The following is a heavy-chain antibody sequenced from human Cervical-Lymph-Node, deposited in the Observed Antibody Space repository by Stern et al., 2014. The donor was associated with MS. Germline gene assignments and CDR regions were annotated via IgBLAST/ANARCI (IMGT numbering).Heavy chain of an antibody. CDR3: ARDWGHIVVAVGDHFDY. V-gene: IGHV1-2*06. CDR2: INPTSGDT. Sequence: VQLVESGAEVKKPGASVKVSCAASGYTFTGYYIHWVRQAPGQGLEWMGRINPTSGDTNYAQNFQGRVTMTRDTSISTAYMELSRLRYDDAAVYYCARDWGHIVVAVGDHFDYWGQGTLVTVSS. D-gene: IGHD2-15*01. J-gene: IGHJ4*02. CDR1: GYTFTGYY.